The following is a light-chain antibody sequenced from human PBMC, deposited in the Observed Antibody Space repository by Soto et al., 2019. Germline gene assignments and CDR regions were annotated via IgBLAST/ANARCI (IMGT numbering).Light chain of an antibody. CDR2: RDN. V-gene: IGLV1-47*01. CDR1: ISNVGSNY. J-gene: IGLJ3*02. Sequence: SVLSQPPSASGTPGQRVTISCSGSISNVGSNYVYWYKQLPGTAPKLLIYRDNQRPSGVPDRCSASKSGTSAYLAISGLRSEDEAVYYCAACDDTLSGDWVFGAGTKVTVL. CDR3: AACDDTLSGDWV.